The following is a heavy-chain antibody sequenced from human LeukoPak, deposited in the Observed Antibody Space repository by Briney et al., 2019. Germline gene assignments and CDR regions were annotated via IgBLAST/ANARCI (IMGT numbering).Heavy chain of an antibody. D-gene: IGHD6-13*01. CDR1: GVTLSNYA. CDR2: ISSSGSGGNT. CDR3: AKDAGHIAAAGTLPYYYYGMDV. V-gene: IGHV3-23*01. Sequence: GGSLRLSCVASGVTLSNYAMSWARQAPGKGLEWVSGISSSGSGGNTYYADSVKGRFTISRDSSRNTLFLHMNTLRAEDTAIYYCAKDAGHIAAAGTLPYYYYGMDVWGQGTTVTVSS. J-gene: IGHJ6*02.